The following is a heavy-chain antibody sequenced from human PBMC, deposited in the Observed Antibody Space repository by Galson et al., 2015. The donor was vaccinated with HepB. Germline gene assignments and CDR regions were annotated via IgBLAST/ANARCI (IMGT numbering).Heavy chain of an antibody. V-gene: IGHV3-23*01. D-gene: IGHD1-1*01. CDR2: ISGSDTTT. CDR3: ATVELRYWFFDL. J-gene: IGHJ2*01. Sequence: SLRLSCAASGFTLSSYGMSWVRQAPGKGLVWVSAISGSDTTTYYPDSVKGRFTISRDISRNTLYLQMNSPRAEDTAVYYCATVELRYWFFDLWGRGTLVTVSS. CDR1: GFTLSSYG.